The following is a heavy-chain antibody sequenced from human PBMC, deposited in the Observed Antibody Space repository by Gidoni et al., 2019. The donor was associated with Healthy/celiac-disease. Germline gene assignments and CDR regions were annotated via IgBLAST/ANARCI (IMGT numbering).Heavy chain of an antibody. D-gene: IGHD3-9*01. CDR3: AKGGGYYDILTGYSDY. J-gene: IGHJ4*02. Sequence: EVQLLESGGGLVQPGGSLRLSCAASGFTFSSYAMSWVRQAPGKGLEWVSAISGSGGSTYYADSVKCRFTISRDNSKNTLYLQMNSLRAEDTAVYYCAKGGGYYDILTGYSDYWGQGTLVTVSS. CDR2: ISGSGGST. CDR1: GFTFSSYA. V-gene: IGHV3-23*01.